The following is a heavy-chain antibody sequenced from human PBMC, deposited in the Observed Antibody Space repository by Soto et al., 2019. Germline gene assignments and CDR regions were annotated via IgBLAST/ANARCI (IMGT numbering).Heavy chain of an antibody. CDR3: TRDRSGTMLF. J-gene: IGHJ4*02. CDR1: GFTFSNYW. D-gene: IGHD1-7*01. V-gene: IGHV3-7*01. Sequence: EVQLVDSGGGLVQPGGSLRLSCTASGFTFSNYWMSWVRQAPGEGLEWVANMNQDGSERYYVDSVKGRFTISRDNAKTPRYLQVSSLRAEDPAIYYCTRDRSGTMLFWGQGTLVTVSS. CDR2: MNQDGSER.